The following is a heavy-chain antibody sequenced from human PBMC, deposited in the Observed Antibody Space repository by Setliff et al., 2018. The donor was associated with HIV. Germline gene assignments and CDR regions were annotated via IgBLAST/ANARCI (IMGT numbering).Heavy chain of an antibody. CDR3: ARITDDYSRFYYYMDV. J-gene: IGHJ6*03. V-gene: IGHV4-59*02. CDR1: GGSVSGYY. D-gene: IGHD4-4*01. Sequence: PSETLSLTCTLSGGSVSGYYWSWIRQPPGKGLEWIGYIYYSGSANHNPSLKSRVTISVDTSKNEVSLKLTYVTSADTAVYYCARITDDYSRFYYYMDVWGKGTTVTVSS. CDR2: IYYSGSA.